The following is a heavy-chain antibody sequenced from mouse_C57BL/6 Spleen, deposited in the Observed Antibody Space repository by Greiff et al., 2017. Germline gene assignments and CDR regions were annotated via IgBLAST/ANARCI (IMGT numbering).Heavy chain of an antibody. V-gene: IGHV2-2*01. J-gene: IGHJ1*03. CDR1: GFSLTSYG. D-gene: IGHD1-1*01. CDR3: ASLNYYGSSYGYFDV. Sequence: VQLQQSGPGLVQPSQSLSITCTVSGFSLTSYGVHWVRQSPGKGLEWLGVLWSGGSTDYNAAFISRLGISKDNSKGQVFLKMNSLQADDTAIYYCASLNYYGSSYGYFDVWGTGTTVTVSS. CDR2: LWSGGST.